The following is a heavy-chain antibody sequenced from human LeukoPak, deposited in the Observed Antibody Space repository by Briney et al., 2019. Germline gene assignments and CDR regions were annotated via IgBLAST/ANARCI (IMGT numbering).Heavy chain of an antibody. CDR2: ISQSGNI. CDR3: ARSPLAFYDSSGYPRVWFDP. Sequence: SETLSLTCTVSGDSISSGGYSWSWIRQPPGKGLEWIGYIYHIGYISQSGNIYQNPSLKSRVTISLDTSRNQFTLKLSSVTAADTAVYYCARSPLAFYDSSGYPRVWFDPWGQGTLVTVSS. CDR1: GDSISSGGYS. D-gene: IGHD3-22*01. V-gene: IGHV4-30-2*01. J-gene: IGHJ5*02.